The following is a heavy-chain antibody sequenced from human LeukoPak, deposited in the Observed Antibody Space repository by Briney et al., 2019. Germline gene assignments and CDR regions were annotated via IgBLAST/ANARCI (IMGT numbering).Heavy chain of an antibody. CDR1: GFTFSSYS. J-gene: IGHJ4*02. D-gene: IGHD3-10*01. V-gene: IGHV3-48*01. CDR2: ISSSSSTI. CDR3: ARDSDYYGSGSYENDY. Sequence: PGGSLRLSCAASGFTFSSYSMNWVRQAPGKGLEWVSYISSSSSTIYYADSVKGRFTISRDNAKNSLYLQMNSLRAEDTAVYYCARDSDYYGSGSYENDYWGQGTLVTVSS.